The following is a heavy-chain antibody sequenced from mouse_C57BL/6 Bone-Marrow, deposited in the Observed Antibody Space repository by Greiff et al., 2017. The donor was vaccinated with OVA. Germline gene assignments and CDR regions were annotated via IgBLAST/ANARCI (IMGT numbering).Heavy chain of an antibody. D-gene: IGHD4-1*01. CDR2: IYPGDGDT. CDR1: GYAFSSSW. CDR3: ARDILTGTSYFDY. J-gene: IGHJ2*01. V-gene: IGHV1-82*01. Sequence: QVQLKESGPELVKPGASVKISCKASGYAFSSSWMNWVKQRPGKGLEWIGRIYPGDGDTNYNGKFKGKATLTAYKSSSTAYMQLSSLTSEDSAVYFCARDILTGTSYFDYRGPCATLTASS.